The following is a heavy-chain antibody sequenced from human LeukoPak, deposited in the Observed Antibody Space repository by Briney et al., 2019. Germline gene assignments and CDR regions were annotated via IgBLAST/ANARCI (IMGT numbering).Heavy chain of an antibody. D-gene: IGHD1-14*01. J-gene: IGHJ4*02. CDR3: ARGGAYNKFDY. Sequence: ETLSLTCTVSGGSXSSYYWSWIRQPPGKGLEWIGYIYYSGSTNYNPSLKSRVTISVDTSKNQFSLKLSSVTAADTAVYYCARGGAYNKFDYWGQGTLVTVSS. V-gene: IGHV4-59*01. CDR2: IYYSGST. CDR1: GGSXSSYY.